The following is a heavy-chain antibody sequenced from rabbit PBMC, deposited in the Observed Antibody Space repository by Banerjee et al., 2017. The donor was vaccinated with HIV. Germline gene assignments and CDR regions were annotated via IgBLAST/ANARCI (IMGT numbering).Heavy chain of an antibody. D-gene: IGHD6-1*01. Sequence: QEQLVEYGGDLVQPEGSLTVTCKASGLDLSSSYWICWVRQAPGKGLEWIACIFAGVSDDTYYASWAKGRFTISKISSTTVTLQMTSLTGADTATYFCARGSYYTYTYALFSSNTAYYFNLWGPGTLVTVS. CDR3: ARGSYYTYTYALFSSNTAYYFNL. V-gene: IGHV1S45*01. J-gene: IGHJ4*01. CDR1: GLDLSSSYW. CDR2: IFAGVSDDT.